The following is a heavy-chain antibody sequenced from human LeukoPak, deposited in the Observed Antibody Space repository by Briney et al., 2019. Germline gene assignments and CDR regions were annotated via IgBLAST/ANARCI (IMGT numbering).Heavy chain of an antibody. J-gene: IGHJ6*03. CDR2: IYYSGST. V-gene: IGHV4-59*01. CDR1: GGSISSYY. Sequence: SETLSLTCTVSGGSISSYYWSWIRQPPGQGLEWIGYIYYSGSTNYNPSLKSRVTISVDTSKNQFSLKLSSVTAADTAVYYCARGLYDSSGFYYMDVWGKGTTVTVSS. CDR3: ARGLYDSSGFYYMDV. D-gene: IGHD3-22*01.